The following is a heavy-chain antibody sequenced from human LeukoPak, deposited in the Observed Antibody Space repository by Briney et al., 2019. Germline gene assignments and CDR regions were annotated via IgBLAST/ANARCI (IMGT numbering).Heavy chain of an antibody. CDR1: GFSFGTSG. J-gene: IGHJ4*02. Sequence: GGSLRLSCAASGFSFGTSGMHWVRQAPGKGLEWVAVVWSDGTNKHYADSVKGRFTISRDNAKNTLYLQIYSLRAEDTAVYYCARDLGHIIDYWGQGTLVTVFS. CDR2: VWSDGTNK. V-gene: IGHV3-33*01. CDR3: ARDLGHIIDY.